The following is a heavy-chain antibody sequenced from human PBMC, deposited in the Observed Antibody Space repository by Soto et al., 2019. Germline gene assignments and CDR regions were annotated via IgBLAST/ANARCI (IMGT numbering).Heavy chain of an antibody. CDR1: GFTFDDYA. CDR2: ISWNSGSI. D-gene: IGHD2-2*01. J-gene: IGHJ4*02. Sequence: GGSLRLSCAASGFTFDDYAMHWVRQAPGKGLEWVSGISWNSGSIGYADSVKGRFTISRDNAKNSLYLQMNSLRAEDTALYYCAKDMLYCSSTSCYYGNFDYWCQGTLVTVSS. CDR3: AKDMLYCSSTSCYYGNFDY. V-gene: IGHV3-9*01.